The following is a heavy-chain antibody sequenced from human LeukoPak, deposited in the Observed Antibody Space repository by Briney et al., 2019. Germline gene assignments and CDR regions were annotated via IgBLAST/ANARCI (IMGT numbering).Heavy chain of an antibody. CDR1: GGSISSSIYY. CDR2: IFYSGNT. Sequence: SETLSLTCTVSGGSISSSIYYWGWIRQPPGKGLEWIGSIFYSGNTYYNPSLKSRVTISVDTSKNQFSLNQRSVTAADTAVYYCAREVMGPWGQGILVTVSS. V-gene: IGHV4-39*07. CDR3: AREVMGP. J-gene: IGHJ5*02.